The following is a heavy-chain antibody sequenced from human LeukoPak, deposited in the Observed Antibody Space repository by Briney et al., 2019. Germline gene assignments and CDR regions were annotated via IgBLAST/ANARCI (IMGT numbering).Heavy chain of an antibody. Sequence: GGSLRLSCAASGFTFSSYSMMWVRQAPGKGLEWVSYISSSSTTIHYADSVKGRFTISRDNAKNSLYLQMNSLRAEDTAVYYCARGRGYSGTGARYYYYMDVWGKGTTVTISS. CDR2: ISSSSTTI. V-gene: IGHV3-48*01. D-gene: IGHD5-12*01. CDR3: ARGRGYSGTGARYYYYMDV. J-gene: IGHJ6*03. CDR1: GFTFSSYS.